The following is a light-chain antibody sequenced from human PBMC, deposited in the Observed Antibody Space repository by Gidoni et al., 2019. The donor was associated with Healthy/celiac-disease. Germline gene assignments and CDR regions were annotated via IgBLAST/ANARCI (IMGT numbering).Light chain of an antibody. CDR3: QQYYSYPRT. CDR1: QGISSY. J-gene: IGKJ2*01. Sequence: AIRLTQSPSSFSASTGDRVTITCRASQGISSYLAWYQQNPGTATKLLIYAASTVQSVVPSRFSGSGSGTDSTLTSSCLQSEDFATYYCQQYYSYPRTFGQGTKLEIK. CDR2: AAS. V-gene: IGKV1-8*01.